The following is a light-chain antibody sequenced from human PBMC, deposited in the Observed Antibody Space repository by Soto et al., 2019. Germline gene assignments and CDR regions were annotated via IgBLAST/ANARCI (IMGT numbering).Light chain of an antibody. J-gene: IGLJ2*01. Sequence: QPVLTQSPSASASLGASVKLTCTLSSGHSSYAIAWHQQQPEKGPRYLMKLNSDGSHSKGDGIPDRFSGSSSGAECYLTISSLQSEDEADYYCQTWGTVVFGGGTKLTVI. V-gene: IGLV4-69*01. CDR2: LNSDGSH. CDR1: SGHSSYA. CDR3: QTWGTVV.